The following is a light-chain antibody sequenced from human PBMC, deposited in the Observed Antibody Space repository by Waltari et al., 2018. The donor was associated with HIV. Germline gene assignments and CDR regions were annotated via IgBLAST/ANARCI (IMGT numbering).Light chain of an antibody. CDR1: SSDVGGYNY. V-gene: IGLV2-11*01. J-gene: IGLJ3*02. Sequence: QSALTQPRSVSGSPGQSVTISCSGTSSDVGGYNYVSLYQQHPGRAPKRIIYGVTGPPSGIPARFSGSKSVNTASLTISGLQADDEADYYCCSVAGRYTRVFGGGTKVTVL. CDR2: GVT. CDR3: CSVAGRYTRV.